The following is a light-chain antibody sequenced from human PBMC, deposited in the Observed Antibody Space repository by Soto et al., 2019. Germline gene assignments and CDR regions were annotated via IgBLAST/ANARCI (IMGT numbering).Light chain of an antibody. CDR3: QQYGGSPLYT. J-gene: IGKJ2*01. Sequence: EIVLTQSPGTLSLSPGERATLSCRASQSVSSSYLAWYQKKPGQDPRLLIYDASSRATGIPDRFSGSGSGTDFTLTSSRLEPEDFAVYYCQQYGGSPLYTFGQGTQLEIK. CDR1: QSVSSSY. V-gene: IGKV3-20*01. CDR2: DAS.